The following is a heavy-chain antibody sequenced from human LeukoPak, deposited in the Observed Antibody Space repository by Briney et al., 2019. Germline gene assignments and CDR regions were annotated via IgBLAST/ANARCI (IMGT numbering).Heavy chain of an antibody. CDR3: VKKGQADDDGKPD. CDR2: IYYSGSGST. CDR1: GGSISSYY. V-gene: IGHV4-59*08. Sequence: SETLSLTCTVSGGSISSYYWSWIRQPPGKGLEWIGYIYYSGSGSTNYNPSLKSRVSISVDTSKNHFSLKLSSVTAADTAVYYCVKKGQADDDGKPDWGQGTLVTVSS. J-gene: IGHJ4*02. D-gene: IGHD1-1*01.